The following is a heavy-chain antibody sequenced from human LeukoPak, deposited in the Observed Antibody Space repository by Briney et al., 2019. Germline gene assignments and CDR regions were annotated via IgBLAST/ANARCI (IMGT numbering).Heavy chain of an antibody. Sequence: GASVTVSYKVSGYTLTSYYMHWVRQSPGQGLEWMGIINPSGGSTSSAQKFQGRVTMTRDTSTSTVYMELSSLRSEDTAVYYCAREWVSAYYYGMDVWGQGTTVTVSS. J-gene: IGHJ6*02. CDR1: GYTLTSYY. V-gene: IGHV1-46*01. D-gene: IGHD1-26*01. CDR2: INPSGGST. CDR3: AREWVSAYYYGMDV.